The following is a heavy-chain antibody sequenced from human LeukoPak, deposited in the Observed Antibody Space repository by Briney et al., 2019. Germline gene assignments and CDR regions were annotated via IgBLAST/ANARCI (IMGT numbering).Heavy chain of an antibody. D-gene: IGHD2-2*01. Sequence: GGSLRLSCAASGFTFSSYAMHWVRQAPGKGLEWVAVISYDGSNKYYADSVKGRFTITRDNSKNTLYLQMNSLRAEDTAVYYCARGPAAIDYWGQGTLVTVSS. CDR3: ARGPAAIDY. V-gene: IGHV3-30-3*01. J-gene: IGHJ4*02. CDR2: ISYDGSNK. CDR1: GFTFSSYA.